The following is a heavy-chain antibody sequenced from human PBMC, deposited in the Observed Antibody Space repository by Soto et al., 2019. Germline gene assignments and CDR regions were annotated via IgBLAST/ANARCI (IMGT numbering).Heavy chain of an antibody. CDR1: GYTFTSYD. D-gene: IGHD6-13*01. V-gene: IGHV1-8*01. CDR2: MNPNSGNT. CDR3: ARAIAAAGAEYFDY. Sequence: ASVKVSCKASGYTFTSYDINWVRQATGQGLEWMGWMNPNSGNTGYAQKFQGRVTMTRNTSISTAYMELSSLRSEDTAVYYCARAIAAAGAEYFDYCGQGTLVTVSS. J-gene: IGHJ4*02.